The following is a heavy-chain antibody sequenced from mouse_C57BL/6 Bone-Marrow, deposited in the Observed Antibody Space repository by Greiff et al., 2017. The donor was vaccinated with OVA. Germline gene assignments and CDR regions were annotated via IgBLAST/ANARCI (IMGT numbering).Heavy chain of an antibody. CDR1: GYAFTNYL. Sequence: QVQLQQSGADLVRPGTSVKVSCKASGYAFTNYLIEWVKQRPGQGLEWIGVINPGSGGTNYNEKFKGKATLTADKSSSTAYMQLSSLTSEDSAVYFCARENFDYWGQGTTLTVSS. J-gene: IGHJ2*01. V-gene: IGHV1-54*01. CDR3: ARENFDY. CDR2: INPGSGGT.